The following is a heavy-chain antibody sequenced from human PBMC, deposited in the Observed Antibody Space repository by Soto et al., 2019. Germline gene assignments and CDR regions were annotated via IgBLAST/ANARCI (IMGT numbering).Heavy chain of an antibody. D-gene: IGHD3-9*01. CDR3: ARHPGYYDILTGYTTYYFDY. J-gene: IGHJ4*02. Sequence: PSETLSLTCTVSGGSIGTYYWSWIRQPPGKGLEWIGYIYYRGNTDYNPSLKSRVTISLDTPKNQFFLKLSSVTAADTAVYYCARHPGYYDILTGYTTYYFDYWGQGSLVTVSS. CDR1: GGSIGTYY. CDR2: IYYRGNT. V-gene: IGHV4-59*08.